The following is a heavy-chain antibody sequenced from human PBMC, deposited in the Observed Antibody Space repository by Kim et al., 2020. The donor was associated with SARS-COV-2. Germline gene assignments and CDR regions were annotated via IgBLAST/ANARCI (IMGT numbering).Heavy chain of an antibody. J-gene: IGHJ3*02. CDR2: IYYSGST. V-gene: IGHV4-39*01. CDR3: ARRSLGGYYYGSGSYWDAFDI. D-gene: IGHD3-10*01. CDR1: GGSISSSSYY. Sequence: SETLSLTCTVSGGSISSSSYYWGWIRQPPGKGLEWIGSIYYSGSTYYNPSLKSRVTISVDTSKNQFSLKLSSVTAADTAVYYCARRSLGGYYYGSGSYWDAFDIWGQGTMVTVSS.